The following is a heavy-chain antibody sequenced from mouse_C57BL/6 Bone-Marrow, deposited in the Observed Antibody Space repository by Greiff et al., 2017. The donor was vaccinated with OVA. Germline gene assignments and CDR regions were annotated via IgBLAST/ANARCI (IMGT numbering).Heavy chain of an antibody. V-gene: IGHV14-4*01. J-gene: IGHJ2*01. CDR3: TTAYFDY. Sequence: VQLQQSGAELVRPGASVKLSCTASGFNIKDDYMHWVKQRPEQGLEWIGWIDPENGDTEYASKFQGKATIPADTSSNTAYLQLSSLTSEDTAVYYCTTAYFDYWGQGTTLTVSS. CDR2: IDPENGDT. CDR1: GFNIKDDY.